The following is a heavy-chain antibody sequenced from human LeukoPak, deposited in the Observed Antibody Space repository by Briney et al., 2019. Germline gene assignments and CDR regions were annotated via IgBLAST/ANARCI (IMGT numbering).Heavy chain of an antibody. J-gene: IGHJ4*02. CDR3: ARGLGYCSGGSCYFPYYFDY. Sequence: SVKVSFKASGGTFSSYAFSWVRQAPGQGLEWMGGIIPIFGTANYAQKFQGRVTITADESTSTDYMELSSLRSEDTAVYYCARGLGYCSGGSCYFPYYFDYWGQGTLVTVSS. V-gene: IGHV1-69*13. CDR2: IIPIFGTA. D-gene: IGHD2-15*01. CDR1: GGTFSSYA.